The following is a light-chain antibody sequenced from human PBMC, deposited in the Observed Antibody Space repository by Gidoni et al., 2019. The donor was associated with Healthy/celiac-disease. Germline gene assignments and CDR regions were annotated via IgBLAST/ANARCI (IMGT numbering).Light chain of an antibody. V-gene: IGKV3-11*01. Sequence: EIVLTQSPATLSLSPVERATLSCRASQSVSSYLAWYQQKPGQAPRLLIYDASNRATGIPARFSGSGSGTDFTLTISSLEPEDFAVYYCQQRSNWPRGGTFGGGTKVEI. CDR3: QQRSNWPRGGT. CDR2: DAS. J-gene: IGKJ4*01. CDR1: QSVSSY.